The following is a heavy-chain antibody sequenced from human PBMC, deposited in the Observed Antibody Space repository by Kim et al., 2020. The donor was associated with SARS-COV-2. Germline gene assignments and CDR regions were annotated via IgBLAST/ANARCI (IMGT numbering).Heavy chain of an antibody. J-gene: IGHJ6*01. CDR3: ARAVIVVPAHYSFLRLGYYYYAMDV. CDR2: FIPLYGTA. CDR1: GGTFSSHT. Sequence: SVKVSCKASGGTFSSHTINWVRQAPGQGPEWVGGFIPLYGTANYAQKLQGRVTITADESTGTAYMELSSLRSEDTAVYYCARAVIVVPAHYSFLRLGYYYYAMDVWGQGTTVTVSS. V-gene: IGHV1-69*13. D-gene: IGHD2-2*01.